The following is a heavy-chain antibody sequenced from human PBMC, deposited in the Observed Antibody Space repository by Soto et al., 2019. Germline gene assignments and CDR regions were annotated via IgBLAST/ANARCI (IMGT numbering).Heavy chain of an antibody. CDR2: IYPGDSDT. CDR1: GYSFTSYW. J-gene: IGHJ4*02. D-gene: IGHD2-21*02. V-gene: IGHV5-51*01. Sequence: PGESLKISCKGSGYSFTSYWIGWVRQMPEKGLEWMGIIYPGDSDTRYSPSSQGQVTISADKSISTAYLQWSSLKASDTAMYYCARNRAELAYCGGDCYFDYWGQGTLVTVSS. CDR3: ARNRAELAYCGGDCYFDY.